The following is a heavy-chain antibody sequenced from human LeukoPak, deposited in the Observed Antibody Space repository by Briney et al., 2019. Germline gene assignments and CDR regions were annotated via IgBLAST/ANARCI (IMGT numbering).Heavy chain of an antibody. V-gene: IGHV7-4-1*02. CDR2: IHPSTGHP. J-gene: IGHJ4*02. CDR1: GYTFTSYA. D-gene: IGHD3-16*02. Sequence: ASVKVSCKASGYTFTSYAMNWVRQAPGKGLEFMGWIHPSTGHPAYAQGFSGRFVFSLDTSVTTTYLQISDLKAEDTAVYFCARALDSLGGLSLPDYWGQGTLVTVSS. CDR3: ARALDSLGGLSLPDY.